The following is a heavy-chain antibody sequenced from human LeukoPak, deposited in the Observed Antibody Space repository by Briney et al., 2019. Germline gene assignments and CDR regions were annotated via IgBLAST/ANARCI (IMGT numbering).Heavy chain of an antibody. CDR1: GFTFSSYG. CDR2: IRYDGSNK. V-gene: IGHV3-30*02. CDR3: ATGYDSSGYYYDAFDI. J-gene: IGHJ3*02. Sequence: GGSLRLSCAASGFTFSSYGMHWVRQAPGKGLEWVAFIRYDGSNKYYADSVKGRFTISRDNSKNTLYLQMNSLRAEDTAVYYCATGYDSSGYYYDAFDIWGQGTMVTVSS. D-gene: IGHD3-22*01.